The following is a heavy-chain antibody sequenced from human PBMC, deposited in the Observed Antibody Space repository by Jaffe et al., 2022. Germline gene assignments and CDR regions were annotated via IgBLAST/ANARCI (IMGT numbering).Heavy chain of an antibody. CDR3: ARHSKVYGDDAFDI. Sequence: EVQLVESGGGLVQPGGSLRLSCAASGFTFSSYWMSWVRQAPGKGLEWVANIKQDGSEKYYVDSVKGRFTISRDNAKNSLYLQMNSLRAEDTAVYYCARHSKVYGDDAFDIWGQGTMVTVSS. J-gene: IGHJ3*02. CDR2: IKQDGSEK. CDR1: GFTFSSYW. V-gene: IGHV3-7*01. D-gene: IGHD3-10*01.